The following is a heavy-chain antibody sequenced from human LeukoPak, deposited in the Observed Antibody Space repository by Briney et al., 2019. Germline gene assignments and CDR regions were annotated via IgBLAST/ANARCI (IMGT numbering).Heavy chain of an antibody. J-gene: IGHJ4*02. D-gene: IGHD6-19*01. CDR3: ARFRYSSIDY. CDR1: GFTFSSYA. V-gene: IGHV3-30*04. CDR2: ISYDGTNK. Sequence: GRSLRLSCAASGFTFSSYAMHWVRQAPGKGLEWVAIISYDGTNKYYADSVKGRFTISRDNSKNTLYLQMNSLRAEDTAVYYCARFRYSSIDYWGQGTLVTVSS.